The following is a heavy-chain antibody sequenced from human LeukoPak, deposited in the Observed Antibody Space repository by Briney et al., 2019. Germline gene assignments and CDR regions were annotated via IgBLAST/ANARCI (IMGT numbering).Heavy chain of an antibody. Sequence: ASVKVSCKVSGYTLTELSMHWVRQAPGKGLEWMGGFDPEDGETIYAQKFQGRVTMTEDTSTDTAYMELSRLRSDDTAVYYCARDNDSRDPPHFDYWGQGTLVTVSS. D-gene: IGHD3-16*01. V-gene: IGHV1-24*01. CDR3: ARDNDSRDPPHFDY. J-gene: IGHJ4*02. CDR1: GYTLTELS. CDR2: FDPEDGET.